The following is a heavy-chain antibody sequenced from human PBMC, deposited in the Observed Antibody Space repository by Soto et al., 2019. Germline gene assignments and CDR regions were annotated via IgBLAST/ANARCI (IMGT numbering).Heavy chain of an antibody. D-gene: IGHD2-21*02. J-gene: IGHJ6*02. Sequence: SGPTLVNPTQTLTLTCTFSGFSLNTGGMGVGWIRQLPGKALEWLALIYWDGDRRYSPSLMSRLTIAKDTSKNQVVLTMTNMDPVDTATYYCVHSRCGGDCLQSYSSHYYYGMDIWGQGTTVTVSS. CDR1: GFSLNTGGMG. V-gene: IGHV2-5*02. CDR3: VHSRCGGDCLQSYSSHYYYGMDI. CDR2: IYWDGDR.